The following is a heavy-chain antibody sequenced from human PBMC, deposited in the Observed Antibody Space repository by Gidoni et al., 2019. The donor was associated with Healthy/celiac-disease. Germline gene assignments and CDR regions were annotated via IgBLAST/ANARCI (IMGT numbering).Heavy chain of an antibody. J-gene: IGHJ4*02. CDR3: ARDEGPVGTIPFDY. CDR2: ISSSSSYI. CDR1: GFTFSSYS. Sequence: EVQLVESGGGLVKPGGSLRLSCAASGFTFSSYSMNWVGQAPGKGLEWCSSISSSSSYIYYADSVKGRFTISRDNAKNSLYLQMNSLRAEDTAVYYCARDEGPVGTIPFDYWGQGTLVTVSS. D-gene: IGHD2-21*01. V-gene: IGHV3-21*01.